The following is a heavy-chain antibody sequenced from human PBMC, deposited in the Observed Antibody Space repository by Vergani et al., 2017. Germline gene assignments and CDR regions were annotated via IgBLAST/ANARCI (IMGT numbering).Heavy chain of an antibody. J-gene: IGHJ6*02. Sequence: EGQLVESGGDWVQRGGSLRLSCAASGFISSSYWMSWVRQAPGKGLEWVANVNQDGSEKYYVDSVRGRFTISRDNAKNSIYLQMNSLRPEDTAVYFCVRVPLIRRGSGNYGINNYHGMDVWGQGTTVIVSS. CDR1: GFISSSYW. D-gene: IGHD3-10*01. CDR3: VRVPLIRRGSGNYGINNYHGMDV. V-gene: IGHV3-7*01. CDR2: VNQDGSEK.